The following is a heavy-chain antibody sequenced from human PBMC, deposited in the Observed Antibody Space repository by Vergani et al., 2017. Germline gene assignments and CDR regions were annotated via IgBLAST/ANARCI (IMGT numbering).Heavy chain of an antibody. V-gene: IGHV1-2*02. D-gene: IGHD6-6*01. CDR1: GYTFTGYY. CDR2: INPNSGGT. Sequence: QVQLVQSGAEVKKPGASVKVSCKASGYTFTGYYMHWVRQAPGQGLEWMGWINPNSGGTNYAQKFQGRVTMTRETSISTAYLQWSSLKASDTAMYYCARLHEPPLVSYFDYWGQGTLVTVSS. CDR3: ARLHEPPLVSYFDY. J-gene: IGHJ4*02.